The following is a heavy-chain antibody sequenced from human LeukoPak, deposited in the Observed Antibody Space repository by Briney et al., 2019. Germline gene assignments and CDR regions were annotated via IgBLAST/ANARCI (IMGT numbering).Heavy chain of an antibody. D-gene: IGHD1-26*01. CDR3: ARDQEYSGSYYRYFDY. Sequence: SETLSLTCTVSGGSLSSYYWSWIRQPPGKGLEWIGYICLTVLTRGSTNYNPSLKSRVTISVDTSKNQFSLKLSSVTAADTAVYYCARDQEYSGSYYRYFDYWGQGTLVTVSS. CDR1: GGSLSSYY. V-gene: IGHV4-59*01. J-gene: IGHJ4*02. CDR2: ICLTVLTRGST.